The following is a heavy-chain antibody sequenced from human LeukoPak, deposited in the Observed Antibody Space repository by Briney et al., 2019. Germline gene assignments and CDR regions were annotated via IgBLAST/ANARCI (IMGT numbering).Heavy chain of an antibody. CDR3: AREASHVSGMDV. J-gene: IGHJ6*02. CDR1: GFTFSSYW. CDR2: ISSSGGTT. V-gene: IGHV3-23*01. Sequence: GGSLRLSCAASGFTFSSYWMSWVRQAPGKGLDWVSGISSSGGTTYYADSVKGRFTISRDNSKNTLSLQMNSLRAEDTAVYYCAREASHVSGMDVWGQGTTVTVSS.